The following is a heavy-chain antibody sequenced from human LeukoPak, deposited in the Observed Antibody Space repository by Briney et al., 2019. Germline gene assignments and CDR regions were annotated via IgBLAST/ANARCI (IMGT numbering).Heavy chain of an antibody. D-gene: IGHD2-15*01. CDR2: INPSGGST. CDR3: ASRYCSGGSCSHAFDI. CDR1: GYTFTSYY. Sequence: ASVKVSCKASGYTFTSYYMHWVRQAPGQGLEWMGIINPSGGSTSYAQKFQGGVTMTRDTSTSTVYMELRSLRSEDTAVSYCASRYCSGGSCSHAFDIWGQGTMVTVSS. J-gene: IGHJ3*02. V-gene: IGHV1-46*01.